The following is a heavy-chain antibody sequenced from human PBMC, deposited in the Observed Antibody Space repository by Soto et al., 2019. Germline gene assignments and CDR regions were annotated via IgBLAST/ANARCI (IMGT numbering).Heavy chain of an antibody. Sequence: QVQLQESGPGLVKPSQTLSLTCTVSGGSISSGGYYWSWIRQHPGKGLEWIGYIYYSGSTYYNPSLKSRVTISVDTSKNQFSLKRSSVTAADTAVYYCARDRPRSSGWTGNPDAFDIWGQGTMVTVSS. CDR1: GGSISSGGYY. CDR2: IYYSGST. D-gene: IGHD6-19*01. J-gene: IGHJ3*02. V-gene: IGHV4-31*03. CDR3: ARDRPRSSGWTGNPDAFDI.